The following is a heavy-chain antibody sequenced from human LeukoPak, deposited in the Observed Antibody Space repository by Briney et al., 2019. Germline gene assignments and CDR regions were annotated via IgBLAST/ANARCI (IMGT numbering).Heavy chain of an antibody. Sequence: WRSRRLSWAASGLSFSSFGMDWVSKVPGKGLEWEAVIWYDGSNKYYADSVKGRFTISRDNSKNTLYLQMNSLRAEDTAVYYCARDLFAGAAAGRNWFDPWGQGTLVTVSS. J-gene: IGHJ5*02. V-gene: IGHV3-33*01. CDR3: ARDLFAGAAAGRNWFDP. CDR2: IWYDGSNK. D-gene: IGHD6-13*01. CDR1: GLSFSSFG.